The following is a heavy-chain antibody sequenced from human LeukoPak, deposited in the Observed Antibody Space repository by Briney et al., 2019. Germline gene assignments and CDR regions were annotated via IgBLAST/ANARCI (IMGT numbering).Heavy chain of an antibody. J-gene: IGHJ3*02. CDR3: ARLRSGSYFNHAFDI. D-gene: IGHD3-10*01. Sequence: GESLKISCTVSGFTFTRHWIGWVRQMPGKGLEWMGIIYPDDSDTRYSPSFEGQVTISADKSISTAYLQWSSLKASDTAMYYCARLRSGSYFNHAFDIWGQGTMVTVSS. V-gene: IGHV5-51*01. CDR2: IYPDDSDT. CDR1: GFTFTRHW.